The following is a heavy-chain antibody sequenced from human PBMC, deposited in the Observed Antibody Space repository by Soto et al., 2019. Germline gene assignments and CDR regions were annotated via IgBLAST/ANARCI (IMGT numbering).Heavy chain of an antibody. CDR1: GGSISSGDYY. CDR2: IYYSGST. Sequence: SETLSLTCTVSGGSISSGDYYWSWIRQPPGKGLEWIGYIYYSGSTYYNPSLKSRVTISVDTSKNQFSLKLSSVTAADTAVYYCDSLQGPDYGDTKYYYYGMDVWGQGTTVTISS. V-gene: IGHV4-30-4*01. CDR3: DSLQGPDYGDTKYYYYGMDV. J-gene: IGHJ6*02. D-gene: IGHD4-17*01.